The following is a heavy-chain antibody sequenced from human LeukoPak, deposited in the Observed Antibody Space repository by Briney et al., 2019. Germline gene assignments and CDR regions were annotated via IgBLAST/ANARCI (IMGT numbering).Heavy chain of an antibody. V-gene: IGHV3-9*01. Sequence: GGSLRFSCAASGFTFDDYAMHWVRQAPGKGLEWVSGISWNSGSIGYADSVKGRFTISRDNAKNSLYLQMNSLRAEDTALYYCASLVRPDYWGQGTLVTVSS. CDR2: ISWNSGSI. J-gene: IGHJ4*02. D-gene: IGHD6-6*01. CDR1: GFTFDDYA. CDR3: ASLVRPDY.